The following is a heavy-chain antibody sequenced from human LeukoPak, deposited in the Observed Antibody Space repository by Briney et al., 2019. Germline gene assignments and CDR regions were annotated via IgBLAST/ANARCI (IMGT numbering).Heavy chain of an antibody. CDR3: ARRQVVGGNYYGIDV. Sequence: PGGSLRLSCAASGFTFSDYYMSWICQAPGKGLEWVSYISSSSSYTNYAESVKGRFTISRDNAKNSLYLRMNSLRAEDTAVYYCARRQVVGGNYYGIDVWGQGTTVTVSS. CDR2: ISSSSSYT. D-gene: IGHD2-15*01. J-gene: IGHJ6*02. CDR1: GFTFSDYY. V-gene: IGHV3-11*03.